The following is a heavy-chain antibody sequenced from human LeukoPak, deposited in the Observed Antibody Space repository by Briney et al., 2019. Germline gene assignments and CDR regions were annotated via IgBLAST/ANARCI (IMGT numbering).Heavy chain of an antibody. Sequence: SETLSLTCTVSGGSITGYYWSWIRQPPRKGLEWIGYIYYSGSTNYNPSLKSRVTISVDTSKSQFSLKLTSVTAADTAVYYCETPSSGYKIDAFDVWGQGTVVAVAS. CDR2: IYYSGST. CDR1: GGSITGYY. CDR3: ETPSSGYKIDAFDV. J-gene: IGHJ3*01. D-gene: IGHD3-22*01. V-gene: IGHV4-59*01.